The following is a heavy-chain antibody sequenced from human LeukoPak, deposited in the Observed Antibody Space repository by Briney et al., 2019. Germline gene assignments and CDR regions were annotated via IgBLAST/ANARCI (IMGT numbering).Heavy chain of an antibody. V-gene: IGHV1-69*13. CDR1: GGTFSSYA. CDR3: ARDRGHSSSWLLNGD. D-gene: IGHD6-13*01. CDR2: IMPIFGKA. Sequence: ASVKVSCKASGGTFSSYAISWVRQAPGQGLEWMGGIMPIFGKANYAQKFQGRVTITADESTSTAYMELSSLRTEDTAVYDCARDRGHSSSWLLNGDWGQGTLVTVSS. J-gene: IGHJ4*02.